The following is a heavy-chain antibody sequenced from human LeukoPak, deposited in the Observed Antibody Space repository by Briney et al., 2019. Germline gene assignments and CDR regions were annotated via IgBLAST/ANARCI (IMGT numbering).Heavy chain of an antibody. CDR3: ARVGYYDSSGYYYYYYYMDV. J-gene: IGHJ6*03. CDR1: GGSIDTYY. CDR2: IYYSGST. D-gene: IGHD3-22*01. V-gene: IGHV4-39*07. Sequence: SETLSLTCTVSGGSIDTYYWNWIRQPPGKGLEWIGSIYYSGSTYYNPSLKSRVTISVDTSKNQFSLKLSSVTAADTAVYYCARVGYYDSSGYYYYYYYMDVWGKGTTVTVSS.